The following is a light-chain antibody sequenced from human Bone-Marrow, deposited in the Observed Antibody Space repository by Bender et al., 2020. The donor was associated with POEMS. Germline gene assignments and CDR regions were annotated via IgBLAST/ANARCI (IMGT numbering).Light chain of an antibody. V-gene: IGLV2-11*01. CDR3: VAWDASLNGWV. J-gene: IGLJ3*02. Sequence: QSALTQPRSVSGSPGQSVAISCTGTSSDVGAYIYVSWYQQHPGKAPRLMIYEVSKRPSGVSNRFSGSKSGTSASLAITGLQSDDEAIYFCVAWDASLNGWVFGGGTKLTVL. CDR1: SSDVGAYIY. CDR2: EVS.